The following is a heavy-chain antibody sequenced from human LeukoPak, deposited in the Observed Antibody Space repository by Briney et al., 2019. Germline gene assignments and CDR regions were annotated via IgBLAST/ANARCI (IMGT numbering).Heavy chain of an antibody. Sequence: ASVKVSCKASGYTFTGYYMHWVRQAPGQGLEWMGWINPNSGGTNYAQKFQGWVTMTRDTSISTAYMELSRLRSDDTAVYYCARGPQLMVYPDGYYYYYYYMDVWGKGTTVTVSS. CDR1: GYTFTGYY. J-gene: IGHJ6*03. CDR2: INPNSGGT. D-gene: IGHD2-8*01. CDR3: ARGPQLMVYPDGYYYYYYYMDV. V-gene: IGHV1-2*04.